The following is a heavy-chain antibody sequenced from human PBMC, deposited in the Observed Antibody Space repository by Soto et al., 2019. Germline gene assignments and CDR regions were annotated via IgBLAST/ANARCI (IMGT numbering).Heavy chain of an antibody. Sequence: PSETLSLTCTVSGGSIISYYWSWIRQPPWKGLEWIGYIYYSGSTNYNPSLKSRVTISADTSKNQFSLKLSSVTAADTAVYYCARVRWTVAGPGHFDYWGQGTLVTVS. CDR1: GGSIISYY. CDR2: IYYSGST. J-gene: IGHJ4*02. D-gene: IGHD6-19*01. CDR3: ARVRWTVAGPGHFDY. V-gene: IGHV4-59*01.